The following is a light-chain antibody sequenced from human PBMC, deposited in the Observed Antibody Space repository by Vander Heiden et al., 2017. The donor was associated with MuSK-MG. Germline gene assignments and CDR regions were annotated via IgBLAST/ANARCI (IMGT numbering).Light chain of an antibody. CDR2: WAS. CDR1: QTGWYGHIKKNC. J-gene: IGKJ5*01. V-gene: IGKV4-1*01. Sequence: DIVMTQSPDSLAVSLGERATINCKPSQTGWYGHIKKNCLAWYKQKPGQPPKLLIHWASSRISGVPDRFSGSGSGTDFALTISSRQAEDVAVYYCQQNGSNPSITVGQGTPLEIK. CDR3: QQNGSNPSIT.